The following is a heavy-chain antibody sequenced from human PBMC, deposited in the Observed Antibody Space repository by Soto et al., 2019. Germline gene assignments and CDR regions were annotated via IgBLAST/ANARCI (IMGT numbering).Heavy chain of an antibody. CDR3: VCLGDYYGSGSHRPNYYYYGMDV. CDR1: CGSISSSNW. V-gene: IGHV4-4*02. CDR2: IYHSGST. D-gene: IGHD3-10*01. Sequence: QVQLQESGPGLVKPSGTLSLTCAVSCGSISSSNWWSWVRQPPGKGLEWIGEIYHSGSTNYNPSLKRRVTISVDKSKNQFSLKLSSVTAADTAVYYCVCLGDYYGSGSHRPNYYYYGMDVWGQGTTVTVSS. J-gene: IGHJ6*02.